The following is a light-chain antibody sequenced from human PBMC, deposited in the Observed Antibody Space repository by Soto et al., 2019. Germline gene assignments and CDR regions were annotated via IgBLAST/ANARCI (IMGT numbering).Light chain of an antibody. CDR1: QSMSSS. V-gene: IGKV3-11*01. CDR3: QQRRNWMYT. CDR2: DAS. J-gene: IGKJ2*01. Sequence: VLTQSPAILSLSPGDRATLSCRASQSMSSSLAWYQQMPGQAPRLLIYDASHRASGIPARFSGSGSGTDFTLTISSLEPEDFAVYYCQQRRNWMYTFGQGTKVEIK.